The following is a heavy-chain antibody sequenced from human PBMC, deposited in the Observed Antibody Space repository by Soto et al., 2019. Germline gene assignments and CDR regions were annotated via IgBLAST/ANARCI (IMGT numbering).Heavy chain of an antibody. J-gene: IGHJ5*02. CDR2: MNPNSGNT. CDR3: ARVGSLYYYGSGSPTPGFDP. Sequence: QVQLVQSGAEVKKPGASVKVSCKASGYTFTSYDINWVRQATGQGLEWMGWMNPNSGNTGYAQKFQGRVTMTRNTSISTAYMELSSLRSEDTAVYYCARVGSLYYYGSGSPTPGFDPWGQGTLVTVSS. CDR1: GYTFTSYD. V-gene: IGHV1-8*01. D-gene: IGHD3-10*01.